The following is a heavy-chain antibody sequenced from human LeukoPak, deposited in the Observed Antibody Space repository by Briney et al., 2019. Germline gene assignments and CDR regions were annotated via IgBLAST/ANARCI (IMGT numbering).Heavy chain of an antibody. Sequence: GGSLRLSCAASGFTFSSYSMNWVRQAPGKGLEWVSSISSSSRYIYYADSVKGRFTISRDNAKNSLYLQMNSLRAEDTAVYYCSRDLTTSSTAYFQHWGQGTLVTVSS. D-gene: IGHD6-6*01. V-gene: IGHV3-21*01. CDR1: GFTFSSYS. CDR3: SRDLTTSSTAYFQH. CDR2: ISSSSRYI. J-gene: IGHJ1*01.